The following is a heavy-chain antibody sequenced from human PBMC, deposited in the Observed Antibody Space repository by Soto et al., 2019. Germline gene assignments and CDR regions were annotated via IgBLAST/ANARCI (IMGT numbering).Heavy chain of an antibody. CDR3: VRGERNILPPSYRNWGIYFDF. CDR2: ISGSGSII. V-gene: IGHV3-48*03. J-gene: IGHJ4*02. Sequence: PGGSLRLSCETSGFTFTNFDLSWVRQAPGKGLEWVAFISGSGSIIYYTDSVKGRFTISKDDARTSLFRQMDTLRPEDTAVYYCVRGERNILPPSYRNWGIYFDFWGQGTLVPVSS. CDR1: GFTFTNFD. D-gene: IGHD7-27*01.